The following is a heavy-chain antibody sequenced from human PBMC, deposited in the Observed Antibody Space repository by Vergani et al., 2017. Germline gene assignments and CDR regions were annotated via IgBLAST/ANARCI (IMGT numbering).Heavy chain of an antibody. Sequence: QVQLVQSGAEVKKPGASVKVSCTASGYTFTSYDINWVRQATGQGLAWMGWMNPTSGNTGYAQKFQGRVTMTRNTSISTAYMELSSLRSEDTAVYYCARGSHSSGWFYYYYYMDVWGKGTTVTVSS. CDR2: MNPTSGNT. D-gene: IGHD6-19*01. J-gene: IGHJ6*03. CDR1: GYTFTSYD. CDR3: ARGSHSSGWFYYYYYMDV. V-gene: IGHV1-8*02.